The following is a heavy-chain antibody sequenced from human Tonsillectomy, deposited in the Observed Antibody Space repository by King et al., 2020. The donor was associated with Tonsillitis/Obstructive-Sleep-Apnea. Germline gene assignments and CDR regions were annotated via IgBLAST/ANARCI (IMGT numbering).Heavy chain of an antibody. CDR3: AREVVPAATNYYYYGMDV. V-gene: IGHV4-59*01. Sequence: HVQLQESGPGLVKPSETLSLTCTVSGGSISSYYWSWIRQPPGKGLEWIGYIYYSGSTNYNPSLKSRVTISVDTSKNQFSLKLGSVTAADTAVYYCAREVVPAATNYYYYGMDVWGQGTTVTVSS. D-gene: IGHD2-2*01. CDR1: GGSISSYY. J-gene: IGHJ6*02. CDR2: IYYSGST.